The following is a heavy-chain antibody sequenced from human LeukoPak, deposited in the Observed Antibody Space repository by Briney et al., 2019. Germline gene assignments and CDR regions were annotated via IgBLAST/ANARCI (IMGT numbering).Heavy chain of an antibody. V-gene: IGHV3-30*02. Sequence: GGSLRLSCAESGFTFSSYGMHWVRQAPGKGLEWVAFIRYVGSNKYYADSVKGRFTISRDNSKNTLYLQMNSLRAEDTAVYYCAIPYDSSGYYYGDAFDIWGQGTMVTVSS. CDR1: GFTFSSYG. D-gene: IGHD3-22*01. J-gene: IGHJ3*02. CDR3: AIPYDSSGYYYGDAFDI. CDR2: IRYVGSNK.